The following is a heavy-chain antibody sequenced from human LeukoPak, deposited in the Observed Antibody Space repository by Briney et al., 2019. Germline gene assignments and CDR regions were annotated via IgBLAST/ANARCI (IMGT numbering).Heavy chain of an antibody. J-gene: IGHJ4*02. Sequence: PSVTLSLTRTVSGGSISSAAYYWSWIRQPPGKGLEWIGYIYYSGSANYNPSLKSRVTISVDTSKNQFFLKLSSVDAAESSVDYCARDEREYYASGSYSEVWGQGTLVTVSS. CDR3: ARDEREYYASGSYSEV. CDR2: IYYSGSA. D-gene: IGHD3-10*01. V-gene: IGHV4-61*08. CDR1: GGSISSAAYY.